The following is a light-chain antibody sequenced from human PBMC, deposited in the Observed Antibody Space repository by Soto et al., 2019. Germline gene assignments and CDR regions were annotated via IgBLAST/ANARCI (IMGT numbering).Light chain of an antibody. CDR2: EVS. CDR1: SADVGAYNF. CDR3: SSYTTSSSTSVV. V-gene: IGLV2-14*01. Sequence: QSALTQPASVSGSPGQSITISCTGTSADVGAYNFVSWYQQHPGKAPKFMIYEVSNRPSGVSDRFSGSESGNTASLTISGLQAEDEADYYCSSYTTSSSTSVVFGGGTKLTVL. J-gene: IGLJ2*01.